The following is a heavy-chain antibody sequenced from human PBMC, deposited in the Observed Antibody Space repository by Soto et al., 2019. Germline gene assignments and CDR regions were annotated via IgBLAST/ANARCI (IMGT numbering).Heavy chain of an antibody. CDR1: GFTFSTYS. CDR2: ISGSGTDT. Sequence: GGSLRLSCAASGFTFSTYSMNWVRQAPGKGLEWVSAISGSGTDTYYADSVKGRFTISRDNSKNTLYLQMNSLRAEDTAIYYCAKEERITIFGVLLIYPDFWGQGSLVTVSS. CDR3: AKEERITIFGVLLIYPDF. D-gene: IGHD3-3*01. J-gene: IGHJ4*02. V-gene: IGHV3-23*01.